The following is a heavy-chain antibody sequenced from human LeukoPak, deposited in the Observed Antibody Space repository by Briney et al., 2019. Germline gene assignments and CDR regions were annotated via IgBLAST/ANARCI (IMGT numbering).Heavy chain of an antibody. Sequence: PGGSLRLSCAASGFTFSSYAMHWVRQAPGKGLEYVSAISSNGGSTYYANSVKGRFTISRDNSKNTLYLQVGSLRAEDMAVYYCARDRSPGAYWGQGTLVTVSS. CDR3: ARDRSPGAY. D-gene: IGHD1-14*01. CDR2: ISSNGGST. V-gene: IGHV3-64*01. J-gene: IGHJ4*02. CDR1: GFTFSSYA.